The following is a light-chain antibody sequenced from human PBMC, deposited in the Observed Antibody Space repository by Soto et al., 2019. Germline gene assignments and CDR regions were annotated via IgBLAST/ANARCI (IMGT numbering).Light chain of an antibody. V-gene: IGKV1-27*01. CDR1: QGISNY. CDR3: QKYDSAPWT. CDR2: AAS. J-gene: IGKJ1*01. Sequence: DIQMTQSPSSLSASVRDRVTITCRASQGISNYLAWYQQKPGKVPKLLIYAASTLQSGDPSRFRGSKSGTDFTLTISSPQPEDVATYYCQKYDSAPWTFGQGTKVEIK.